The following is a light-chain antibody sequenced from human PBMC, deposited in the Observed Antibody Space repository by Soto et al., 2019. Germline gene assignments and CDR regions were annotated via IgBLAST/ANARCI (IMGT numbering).Light chain of an antibody. Sequence: QSALTQPPSASGSPGQSVTISCTGTSSDVGGYNSVSWYQHHPGKAPKLMIYAVGRRPSRVPDRFSGSKSGNTASLTVSGLQAEDEADYYCSSYSGSINVVFGGGTKLTVL. CDR1: SSDVGGYNS. CDR2: AVG. CDR3: SSYSGSINVV. V-gene: IGLV2-8*01. J-gene: IGLJ2*01.